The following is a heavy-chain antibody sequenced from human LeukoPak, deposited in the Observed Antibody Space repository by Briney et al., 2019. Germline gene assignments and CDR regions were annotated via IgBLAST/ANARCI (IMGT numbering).Heavy chain of an antibody. J-gene: IGHJ6*02. Sequence: ASVKVSCKASGYTFTSYDINWVRQATGQGLEWMGWMNPNSGNTGYAQKFQGRVTMTRNTSISTAYMELSSLRSEDTAVYYCARDLGAAAHYYYYGMDVWGQGTTVTVSS. D-gene: IGHD6-13*01. CDR1: GYTFTSYD. V-gene: IGHV1-8*01. CDR2: MNPNSGNT. CDR3: ARDLGAAAHYYYYGMDV.